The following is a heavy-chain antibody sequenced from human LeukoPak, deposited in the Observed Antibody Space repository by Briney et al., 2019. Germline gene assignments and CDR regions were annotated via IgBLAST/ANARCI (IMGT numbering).Heavy chain of an antibody. CDR1: GFTFGNHL. CDR3: AMALDY. J-gene: IGHJ4*02. Sequence: GGSLRLSCVASGFTFGNHLMNWVRQAPGKGLEWVSGISHSGSSIYYADSVKGRFTISRDNSKNTLYLQMDRLRVEDTAVYYCAMALDYWGQGTLVTVSS. CDR2: ISHSGSSI. V-gene: IGHV3-23*01.